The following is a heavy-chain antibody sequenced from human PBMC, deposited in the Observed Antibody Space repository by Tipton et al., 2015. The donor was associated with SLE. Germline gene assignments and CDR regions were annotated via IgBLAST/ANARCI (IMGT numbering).Heavy chain of an antibody. J-gene: IGHJ4*02. V-gene: IGHV4-38-2*01. CDR3: ARGHPGNSFDY. CDR2: IYHSGST. CDR1: GYSISSGFY. D-gene: IGHD1-14*01. Sequence: TLSLTCSVSGYSISSGFYWGWLRQSPGKGLEWIGSIYHSGSTQYNPSLKSRVTIFRDTSKNQFSLKMISVTAADTAMYYCARGHPGNSFDYWGQGTLVTVSS.